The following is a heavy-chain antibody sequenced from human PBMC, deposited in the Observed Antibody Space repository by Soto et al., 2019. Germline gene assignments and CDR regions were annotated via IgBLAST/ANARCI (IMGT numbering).Heavy chain of an antibody. J-gene: IGHJ4*02. CDR1: GYTFTDYG. V-gene: IGHV1-18*01. CDR2: INTYNGKT. D-gene: IGHD1-26*01. Sequence: QVQLVQSGAEVKKPGASVKVSCKASGYTFTDYGVSWVRQAPGQGLEWMGWINTYNGKTNYAPKVQARVTMTTDTSPTTSYMELRSLKSDDTAVYFWARDPYAVGGDFWGQGTLVTVSS. CDR3: ARDPYAVGGDF.